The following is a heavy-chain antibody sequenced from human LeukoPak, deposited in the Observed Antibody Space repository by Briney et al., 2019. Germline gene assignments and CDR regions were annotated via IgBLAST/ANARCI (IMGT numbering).Heavy chain of an antibody. CDR1: GFTFDDYG. V-gene: IGHV3-20*04. D-gene: IGHD3-10*01. Sequence: PGGSLRLSCAASGFTFDDYGMSWVRQAPGKGLEWVSGINWNGGSTGYADSVKGRFTISRDNAKNSLYLQMNSLRAEDTALYYCARNPITMVRGVIITYYYYYMDVWGKGTTVTVCS. J-gene: IGHJ6*03. CDR3: ARNPITMVRGVIITYYYYYMDV. CDR2: INWNGGST.